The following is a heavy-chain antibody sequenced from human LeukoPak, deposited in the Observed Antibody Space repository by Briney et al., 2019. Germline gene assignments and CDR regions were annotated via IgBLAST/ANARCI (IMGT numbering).Heavy chain of an antibody. CDR3: ARQVSGAGYNYGDYFDY. V-gene: IGHV5-51*01. D-gene: IGHD5-24*01. CDR1: GYSFTSYW. CDR2: IYPGDSDT. Sequence: GESLQISCKGSGYSFTSYWIGWVRQMPGKGLEWRGIIYPGDSDTRYSPSFQGQVTISADKSISTAYLQWSSLKASDTAMYYCARQVSGAGYNYGDYFDYWGQGTLVTVSS. J-gene: IGHJ4*01.